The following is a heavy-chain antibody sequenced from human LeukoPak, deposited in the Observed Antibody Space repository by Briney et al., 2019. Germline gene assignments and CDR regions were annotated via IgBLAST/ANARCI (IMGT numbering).Heavy chain of an antibody. CDR1: GFTFSTYA. J-gene: IGHJ4*02. V-gene: IGHV3-33*01. CDR2: IWHDGSNK. D-gene: IGHD2-15*01. CDR3: ARSQYCSGGSCYRLGDY. Sequence: PGRSLRLSCAASGFTFSTYAMHWVRQAPGKGLEWVAVIWHDGSNKYYADSVKGRFTISRENSKNTLYLQMDSLRAEDTAVYYCARSQYCSGGSCYRLGDYWGQGTLVTVSS.